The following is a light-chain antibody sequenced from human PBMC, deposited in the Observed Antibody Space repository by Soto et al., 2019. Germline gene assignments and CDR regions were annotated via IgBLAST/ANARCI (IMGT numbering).Light chain of an antibody. J-gene: IGKJ5*01. V-gene: IGKV3-11*01. Sequence: IVLRQSPATLSLSPGERATLSCRASQSVSSYLAWYQQKPGQAPRLLIYDASNRATGIPARFSGSGSGTDFTLTISSLEPEDFAVYYCQQRSNWPPITFGQGTRLEIK. CDR2: DAS. CDR3: QQRSNWPPIT. CDR1: QSVSSY.